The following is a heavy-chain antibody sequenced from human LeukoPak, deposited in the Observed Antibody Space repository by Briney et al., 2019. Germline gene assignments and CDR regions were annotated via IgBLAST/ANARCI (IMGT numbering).Heavy chain of an antibody. Sequence: SETLSLTCTVSGGSINSYYWTWIRQPPGKGLEWIGCVSSTGATNYSPSLKSRLTMSLDTSQKQFSLKLTSVTAADTAVYYCARQLDYGDQVFDHWGQGTLVTVSS. V-gene: IGHV4-59*08. CDR3: ARQLDYGDQVFDH. CDR2: VSSTGAT. J-gene: IGHJ4*02. CDR1: GGSINSYY. D-gene: IGHD4-17*01.